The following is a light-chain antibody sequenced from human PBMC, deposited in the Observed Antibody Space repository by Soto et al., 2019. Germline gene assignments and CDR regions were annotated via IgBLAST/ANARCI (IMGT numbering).Light chain of an antibody. CDR3: SSYAGSTNL. J-gene: IGLJ1*01. CDR2: EVN. V-gene: IGLV2-8*01. Sequence: QSVLTQPPSASGSPGRSVAISCTGTSSDVCGYNYVSWHQQHPGKAPKLMIYEVNKRPSGVPDRFSGSKSGNTASLTVSGPQAQDQADYYCSSYAGSTNLFGNGTKVTVL. CDR1: SSDVCGYNY.